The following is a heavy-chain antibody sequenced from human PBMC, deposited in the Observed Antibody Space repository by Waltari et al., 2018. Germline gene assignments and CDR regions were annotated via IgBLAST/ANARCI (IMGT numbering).Heavy chain of an antibody. Sequence: QVQLVQSGAEVKKPGSSVKVSCKASGGTFSSYAISWVRQAPGQGLEWMGGIIPIFGTANYAQKCQGRVTITADESTSTAYMELSSLRSEDTAVYYCARRGARGGRGSSGWLYNWFDPWGQGTLVTVSS. CDR1: GGTFSSYA. CDR3: ARRGARGGRGSSGWLYNWFDP. V-gene: IGHV1-69*13. J-gene: IGHJ5*02. D-gene: IGHD6-19*01. CDR2: IIPIFGTA.